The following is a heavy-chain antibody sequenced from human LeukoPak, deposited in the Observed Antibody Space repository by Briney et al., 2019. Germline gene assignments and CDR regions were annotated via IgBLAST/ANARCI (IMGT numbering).Heavy chain of an antibody. CDR1: GGSISSYY. V-gene: IGHV4-59*01. Sequence: SETLSLTCTVSGGSISSYYWSWIRQPPGKGLEWIGYIYYSGSTNYNPSLKSRVTISVDTSKNQFSLKLSSVTAAGTAVYYCARGYSSSWYLSYFDYWGQGTLVTVSS. CDR3: ARGYSSSWYLSYFDY. D-gene: IGHD6-13*01. CDR2: IYYSGST. J-gene: IGHJ4*02.